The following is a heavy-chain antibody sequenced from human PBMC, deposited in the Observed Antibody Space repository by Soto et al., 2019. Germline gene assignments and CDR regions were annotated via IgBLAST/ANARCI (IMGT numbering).Heavy chain of an antibody. CDR3: ARDLKTRHCDY. Sequence: QVQLVESGGGVVQPGRSLRLSCAASGFAFHGYAMHWVRQAPGKGLECVAIIWYDGSNTYYGDSVKGRFTISRDNSKNTVYLQMNSLIVEDTAVYYCARDLKTRHCDYWGQGILVNVSS. D-gene: IGHD4-17*01. CDR2: IWYDGSNT. CDR1: GFAFHGYA. V-gene: IGHV3-33*01. J-gene: IGHJ4*02.